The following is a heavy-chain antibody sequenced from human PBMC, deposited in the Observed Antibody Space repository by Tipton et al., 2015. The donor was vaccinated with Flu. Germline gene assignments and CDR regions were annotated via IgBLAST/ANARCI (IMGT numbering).Heavy chain of an antibody. CDR3: ARYSSSVATYWYFDL. CDR2: IYHSGSP. V-gene: IGHV4-59*08. CDR1: GGSISGYF. Sequence: TLSLTCTVSGGSISGYFWTWIRQPPGKGLEWIGTIYHSGSPNYNPSLKSRVTISKDTSKNQFSLTLNSVTAADTAMYYCARYSSSVATYWYFDLWGRGTLVTVSS. J-gene: IGHJ2*01. D-gene: IGHD6-6*01.